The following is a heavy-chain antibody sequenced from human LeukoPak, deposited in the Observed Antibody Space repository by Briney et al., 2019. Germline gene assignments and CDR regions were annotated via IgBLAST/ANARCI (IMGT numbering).Heavy chain of an antibody. V-gene: IGHV4-4*02. Sequence: EIYHSGSTNYNPSLKSRVTISVDTSKNQFSLKLSSVTAADTAVYYCAREPMYSSNWYYFDYWGQGTLVTVSS. J-gene: IGHJ4*02. CDR3: AREPMYSSNWYYFDY. CDR2: IYHSGST. D-gene: IGHD6-13*01.